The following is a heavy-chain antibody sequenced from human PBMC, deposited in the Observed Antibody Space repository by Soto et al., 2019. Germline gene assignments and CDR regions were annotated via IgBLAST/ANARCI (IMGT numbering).Heavy chain of an antibody. CDR3: ARSPVYFTISSLDP. CDR2: IYHTGIT. D-gene: IGHD2-8*01. Sequence: SSATLSLTCAVSGDSISSVNWWSWVRQSPGQGLEWIGDIYHTGITNYNPSLQSRVTMSVDKSKNEFSLNLTSVPAADTAVYYCARSPVYFTISSLDPWGQGTLVTVSS. J-gene: IGHJ5*02. CDR1: GDSISSVNW. V-gene: IGHV4-4*02.